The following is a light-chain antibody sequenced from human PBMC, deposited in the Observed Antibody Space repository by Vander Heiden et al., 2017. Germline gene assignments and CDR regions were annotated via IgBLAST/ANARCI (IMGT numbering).Light chain of an antibody. Sequence: DIEIPESPDPLSVSLGERATINCKSSQSVLYSSNNKNYLAWYQQKPGQPPKLLIYWASTRESGVPDRFSGSGSGTDFTLTISSLQAEDVAVYYCQQYYSTPLTFGRGTKVDIK. CDR2: WAS. CDR3: QQYYSTPLT. J-gene: IGKJ3*01. CDR1: QSVLYSSNNKNY. V-gene: IGKV4-1*01.